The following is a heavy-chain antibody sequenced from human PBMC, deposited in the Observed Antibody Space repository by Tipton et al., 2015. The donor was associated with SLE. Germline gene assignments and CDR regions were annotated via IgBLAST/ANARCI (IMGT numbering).Heavy chain of an antibody. Sequence: GSLRLSCAASGFNFDNYGMSWVRQAPGKGLEWVSAISGSGVDPYYTDSVKGRFTISRDNSKNTLYLQMNSLRAEDTAVYYCATSHDYASGSYRHEYFRHWGQGTLVTVSS. V-gene: IGHV3-23*01. CDR1: GFNFDNYG. J-gene: IGHJ1*01. CDR2: ISGSGVDP. CDR3: ATSHDYASGSYRHEYFRH. D-gene: IGHD3-10*01.